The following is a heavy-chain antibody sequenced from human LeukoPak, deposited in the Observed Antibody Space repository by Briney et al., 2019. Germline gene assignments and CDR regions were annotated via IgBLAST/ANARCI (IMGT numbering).Heavy chain of an antibody. J-gene: IGHJ5*02. CDR3: ARFISLGA. V-gene: IGHV3-7*01. D-gene: IGHD3-10*01. Sequence: PGGSLRLSCEASGFSFSSFWVSWVRQAPGKGLEWVANIKQDGSEENYVDSVKGRFTISRDNAKKSLYLQMNSLRVEDTAVYYCARFISLGAWGQGTLVTVSS. CDR1: GFSFSSFW. CDR2: IKQDGSEE.